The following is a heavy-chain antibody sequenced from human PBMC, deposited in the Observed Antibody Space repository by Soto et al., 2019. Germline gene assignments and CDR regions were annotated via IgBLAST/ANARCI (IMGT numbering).Heavy chain of an antibody. CDR3: AKGGAVYGLLTHDY. CDR2: ITGSSSNL. Sequence: EVHLLESGGGLEQPGGSLRLSGAASGFTFRDYAMSWVRQAPGKGLEWVTTITGSSSNLYYSDSVKGRFAISRDNSKNTLYLQMDSLTAEDTAVYYCAKGGAVYGLLTHDYWGQGTLVTVSS. CDR1: GFTFRDYA. V-gene: IGHV3-23*01. D-gene: IGHD3-9*01. J-gene: IGHJ4*02.